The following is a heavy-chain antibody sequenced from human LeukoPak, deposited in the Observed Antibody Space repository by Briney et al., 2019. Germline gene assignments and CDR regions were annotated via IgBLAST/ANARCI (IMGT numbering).Heavy chain of an antibody. Sequence: SQTLSLTYAVSGGSISSGGYSWSWIRQPPGKGLEWIGYIYYSGSTYYNPSLKSRVTISVDTTKNLFSLRLRSVTAADTAVYFCARGRVSSSTWYSTYYYYFYMDVWGKGTTVTVSS. CDR2: IYYSGST. CDR3: ARGRVSSSTWYSTYYYYFYMDV. D-gene: IGHD1-1*01. J-gene: IGHJ6*03. CDR1: GGSISSGGYS. V-gene: IGHV4-30-4*07.